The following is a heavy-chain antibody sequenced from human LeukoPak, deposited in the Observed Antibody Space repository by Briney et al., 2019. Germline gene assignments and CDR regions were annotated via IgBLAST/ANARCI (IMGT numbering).Heavy chain of an antibody. CDR2: INHSGST. D-gene: IGHD3-10*01. CDR1: GGSFSGYY. J-gene: IGHJ4*02. CDR3: ARSRGSAYYYGSGSRYFDY. V-gene: IGHV4-34*01. Sequence: PSETLSLTCAVYGGSFSGYYWSWIRQPPGKGLEWMGEINHSGSTNYNPSLKSRVTISVDTSKNQFSLQLSSVTAADTAVYYCARSRGSAYYYGSGSRYFDYWGQGTLVTVSS.